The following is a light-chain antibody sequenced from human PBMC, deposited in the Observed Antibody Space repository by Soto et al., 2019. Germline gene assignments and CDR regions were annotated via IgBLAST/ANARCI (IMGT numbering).Light chain of an antibody. CDR1: SGDVGGYDY. V-gene: IGLV2-14*01. Sequence: QSVLPQPASVSGSPVQSIAISCTGTSGDVGGYDYVSWYQQHPDKAPKLMIYEVTKRPSWVSNRFSGSKSGNTASLTISGLQPEGEADYYCSSHTSGSTRVFGSGTKVTVL. CDR3: SSHTSGSTRV. J-gene: IGLJ1*01. CDR2: EVT.